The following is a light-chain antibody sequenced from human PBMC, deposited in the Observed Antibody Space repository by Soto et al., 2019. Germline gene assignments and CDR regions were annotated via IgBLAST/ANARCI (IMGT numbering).Light chain of an antibody. CDR3: QVWDISTDHVL. J-gene: IGLJ3*02. Sequence: SSVLTQPPSVSVAPRQTATITCGGDNIGTKSVHWSQQRPGQAPVLVVQGNGDRPSGIPERFSGSSSGNTATLTINRVEAGDEADYYCQVWDISTDHVLFGGGTKVTVL. CDR2: GNG. CDR1: NIGTKS. V-gene: IGLV3-21*02.